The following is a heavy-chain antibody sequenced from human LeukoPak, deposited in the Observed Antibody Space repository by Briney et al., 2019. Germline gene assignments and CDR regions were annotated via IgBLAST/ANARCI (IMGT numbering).Heavy chain of an antibody. D-gene: IGHD4-17*01. CDR1: GGTFSSYA. Sequence: SVKVSCKASGGTFSSYAISWVRQAPGQGPEWMGGIIPIFGTANYAQKFQGRVTITADESTSTAYMELSSLRSEDTAVYYCARHHDYGFQPDYWGQGTLVTVSS. CDR3: ARHHDYGFQPDY. V-gene: IGHV1-69*13. CDR2: IIPIFGTA. J-gene: IGHJ4*02.